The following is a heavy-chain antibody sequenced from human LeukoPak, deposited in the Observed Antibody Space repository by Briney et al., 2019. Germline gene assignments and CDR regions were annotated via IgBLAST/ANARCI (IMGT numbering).Heavy chain of an antibody. CDR2: IKNDGSTT. CDR3: ARDYSGSLDY. Sequence: GGSLRLSCAASGFTFDSYWMHWVRQAPGKGLVWVSLIKNDGSTTRYADSVKGRFTISRDNAKNTLYLQMNSLRAEDTAVYYCARDYSGSLDYWGQGTLVTVSS. V-gene: IGHV3-74*01. J-gene: IGHJ4*02. D-gene: IGHD3-10*01. CDR1: GFTFDSYW.